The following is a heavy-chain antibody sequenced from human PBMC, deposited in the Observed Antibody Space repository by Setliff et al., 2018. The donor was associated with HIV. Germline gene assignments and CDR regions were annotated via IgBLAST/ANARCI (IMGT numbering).Heavy chain of an antibody. CDR3: ARLGSGWSDSYYYAMDV. J-gene: IGHJ6*02. V-gene: IGHV1-18*01. CDR2: ISPYNGHT. CDR1: GYSFTTYG. Sequence: ASVKVSCKTSGYSFTTYGISWVRQAPGHGLEWMGWISPYNGHTKSAQTFQGRVTMTIDTSTNSAYMELRSLRSDDTAVYFCARLGSGWSDSYYYAMDVWGQGTTVTVSS. D-gene: IGHD6-19*01.